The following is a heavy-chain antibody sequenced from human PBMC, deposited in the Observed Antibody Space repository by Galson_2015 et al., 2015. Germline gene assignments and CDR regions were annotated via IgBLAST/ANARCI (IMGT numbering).Heavy chain of an antibody. Sequence: SLRLSCAASGFTFSSYSMNWVRQAPGKGLEWVSYISSSSSTIYYADSVKGRFTISRDNAKNSLYLQMNSLRDEDTAVYYCARDIRNGGARPLDAFDIWGQGTMVTVSS. V-gene: IGHV3-48*02. D-gene: IGHD1-26*01. CDR3: ARDIRNGGARPLDAFDI. CDR2: ISSSSSTI. J-gene: IGHJ3*02. CDR1: GFTFSSYS.